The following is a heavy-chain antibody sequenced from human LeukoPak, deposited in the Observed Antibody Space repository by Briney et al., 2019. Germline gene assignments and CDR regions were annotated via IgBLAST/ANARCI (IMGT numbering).Heavy chain of an antibody. J-gene: IGHJ4*02. Sequence: GGSLRLSCAASGFTFDDYGMSWVRQAPGKGLEWVSGINWNGGSSGYADSVKGRFTISRDNSKNTLYLQMNSLRAEDTAVYYCARAFSTTAFDYWGQGTLVTVSS. CDR1: GFTFDDYG. V-gene: IGHV3-20*04. D-gene: IGHD4-17*01. CDR2: INWNGGSS. CDR3: ARAFSTTAFDY.